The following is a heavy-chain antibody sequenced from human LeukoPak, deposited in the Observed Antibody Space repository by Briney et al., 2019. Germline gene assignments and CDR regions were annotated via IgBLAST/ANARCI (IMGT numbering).Heavy chain of an antibody. CDR1: GFTFSLYW. D-gene: IGHD1-26*01. CDR3: ARDIPKWEPFDC. V-gene: IGHV3-7*01. CDR2: IKQDGSQK. J-gene: IGHJ4*02. Sequence: GGSLTLSCAASGFTFSLYWMNWIRQAPGKGLEWVASIKQDGSQKDYVDSVKGRFTISRDNARNALFLHMNSLRANDSAVYYCARDIPKWEPFDCWGQGTLVTVSS.